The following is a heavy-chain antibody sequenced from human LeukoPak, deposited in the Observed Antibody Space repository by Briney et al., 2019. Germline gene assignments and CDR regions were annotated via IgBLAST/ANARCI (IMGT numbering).Heavy chain of an antibody. Sequence: ASVKVSCKVSGYTLTELSMHWVRQAPGQGLEWMGWINPNSGGTNYAQKFQGRVTMTRDTSISTAYMELSRLRSDDTAVYYCARANVLRFLEWSFDYWGQGTLVTVSS. CDR3: ARANVLRFLEWSFDY. V-gene: IGHV1-2*02. CDR1: GYTLTELS. J-gene: IGHJ4*02. CDR2: INPNSGGT. D-gene: IGHD3-3*01.